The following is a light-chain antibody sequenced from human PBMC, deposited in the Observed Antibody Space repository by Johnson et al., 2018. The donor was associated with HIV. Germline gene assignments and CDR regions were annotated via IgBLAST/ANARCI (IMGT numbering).Light chain of an antibody. CDR1: SSDMGNYA. CDR2: ENN. J-gene: IGLJ1*01. Sequence: HSVLTQPPSVSAAPGQKVTISCSGSSSDMGNYAVSWYQQLPGTAPKLLIYENNKRPSGIPDRFSGSTSGTSATLGITGLQTGDEDAYYCGTWDSSLTASYVFGTGTKVTVL. V-gene: IGLV1-51*02. CDR3: GTWDSSLTASYV.